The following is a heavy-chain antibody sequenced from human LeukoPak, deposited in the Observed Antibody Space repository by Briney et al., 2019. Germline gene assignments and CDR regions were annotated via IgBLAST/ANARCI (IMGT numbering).Heavy chain of an antibody. V-gene: IGHV3-23*01. Sequence: GGSLRLSCAASGFTFSSYAMSWVRQAPGKGLKWISTIKGSDGSTYYADSVEGRFTISRDNSKNTLYLQVNSLRAEDTAVYYCARDLDYWGQGTLVTVSS. CDR2: IKGSDGST. CDR3: ARDLDY. CDR1: GFTFSSYA. J-gene: IGHJ4*02.